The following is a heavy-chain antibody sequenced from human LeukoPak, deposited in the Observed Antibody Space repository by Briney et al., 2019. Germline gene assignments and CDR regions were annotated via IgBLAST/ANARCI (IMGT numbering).Heavy chain of an antibody. J-gene: IGHJ4*02. CDR2: IRDNGATT. V-gene: IGHV3-23*01. CDR3: AKGEWELPTFFDH. Sequence: GGSLRLSCSVSGFTFDNFAMNWVRQAPGKGLEWVSVIRDNGATTFYADSVKGRFTISRDNAKNILYLQMNNLGVEDTAVYFCAKGEWELPTFFDHWGQGTLVTVSS. D-gene: IGHD1-26*01. CDR1: GFTFDNFA.